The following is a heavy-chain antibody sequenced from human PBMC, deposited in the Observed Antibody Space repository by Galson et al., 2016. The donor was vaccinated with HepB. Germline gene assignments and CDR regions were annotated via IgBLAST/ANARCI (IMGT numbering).Heavy chain of an antibody. CDR1: GFTFSSYS. V-gene: IGHV3-48*04. J-gene: IGHJ5*02. CDR2: IGSSGTTK. D-gene: IGHD2-2*03. CDR3: ARGRHYDAIGYSLLFDP. Sequence: SLRLSCAASGFTFSSYSMNWVRQAPGKGLEWLSYIGSSGTTKYYTDSVKGRFIISRDTAKNSLYLQMNSLRAEDTAVFYCARGRHYDAIGYSLLFDPWGQGTLVTVSS.